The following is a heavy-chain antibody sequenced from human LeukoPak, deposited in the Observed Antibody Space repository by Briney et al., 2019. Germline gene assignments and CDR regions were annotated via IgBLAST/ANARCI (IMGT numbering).Heavy chain of an antibody. D-gene: IGHD4-17*01. CDR2: ISSSSSYI. CDR3: ARAADYGSDY. J-gene: IGHJ4*02. Sequence: PGGSLRLSCAASGFTFSDYSMNWVRQTPGKGLEWVSSISSSSSYIYYADSVKGRFNISRDNAKNSLYLQMNSLRAEDTAVYYCARAADYGSDYWGQGTLVTVSS. CDR1: GFTFSDYS. V-gene: IGHV3-21*01.